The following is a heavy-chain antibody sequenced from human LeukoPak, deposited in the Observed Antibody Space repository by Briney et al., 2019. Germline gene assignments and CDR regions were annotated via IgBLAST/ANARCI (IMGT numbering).Heavy chain of an antibody. D-gene: IGHD6-19*01. CDR1: GYTFTGYY. CDR2: INPNSGGT. V-gene: IGHV1-2*04. CDR3: ARDGAVAGRSDAFDI. Sequence: GASVTVSCKASGYTFTGYYMHWVRQAPGQGLEWMGWINPNSGGTNYAQKFQGWVTMTRDTSISTAYMELSRLRSDDTAVYYCARDGAVAGRSDAFDIWGQGTMVTVSS. J-gene: IGHJ3*02.